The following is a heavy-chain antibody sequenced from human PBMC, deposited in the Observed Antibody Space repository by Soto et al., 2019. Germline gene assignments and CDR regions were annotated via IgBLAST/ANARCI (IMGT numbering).Heavy chain of an antibody. D-gene: IGHD3-3*01. J-gene: IGHJ5*02. CDR1: GFSLSTSGSS. V-gene: IGHV2-5*02. Sequence: QINLIESGPTLVKPTQTLTLTCTFSGFSLSTSGSSVGWVRQPPGRALEWLALIYWDGDKRYNASLGNRLTITKDTSTNQVVLTLTNVDPADTATYYCAHRATMTIFGLIIDNGLWFDPWGQGTRVIISS. CDR3: AHRATMTIFGLIIDNGLWFDP. CDR2: IYWDGDK.